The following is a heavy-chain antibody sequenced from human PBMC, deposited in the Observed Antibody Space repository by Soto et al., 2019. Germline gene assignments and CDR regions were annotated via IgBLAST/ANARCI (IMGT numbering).Heavy chain of an antibody. CDR3: ARDRTIFGLGWHYGMAV. J-gene: IGHJ6*02. CDR2: ISPYNDDT. V-gene: IGHV1-18*01. CDR1: GYTFIRYG. Sequence: ASVKVSWKASGYTFIRYGITWVRQAPGQGLEWMGWISPYNDDTNYAQKFQGRVTMTRDTSISTAYMELSRLKSDDTAAYYCARDRTIFGLGWHYGMAVWGQGTTVTVSS. D-gene: IGHD3-3*01.